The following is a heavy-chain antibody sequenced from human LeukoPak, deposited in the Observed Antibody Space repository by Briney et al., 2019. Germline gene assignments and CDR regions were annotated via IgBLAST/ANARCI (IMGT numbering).Heavy chain of an antibody. D-gene: IGHD6-13*01. CDR2: IRSKANTYAT. CDR1: GFTFSGSA. J-gene: IGHJ4*02. CDR3: VRQYSSNWYYFDY. V-gene: IGHV3-73*01. Sequence: PGGSLRLSCAASGFTFSGSAMHWVRQASGRGLEWIGRIRSKANTYATAYAASVRGRFTISRDDSKNTAYLQMNSLKTDDTAVYFCVRQYSSNWYYFDYWGQGTLVTVSS.